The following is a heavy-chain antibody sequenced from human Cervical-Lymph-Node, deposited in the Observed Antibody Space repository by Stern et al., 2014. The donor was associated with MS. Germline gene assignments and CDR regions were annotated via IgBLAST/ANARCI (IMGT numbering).Heavy chain of an antibody. CDR2: ISYDGSDT. V-gene: IGHV3-30*18. D-gene: IGHD3-10*01. J-gene: IGHJ4*02. CDR1: GFTFSSYG. Sequence: VQLEESGGGVVQPGRSLRLTCTVSGFTFSSYGMHWVRQAPGKGLEGVSVISYDGSDTYYAESVKGRFTISRDNTKNTLYLEMRRLRREDTAVYYCVKRGITEVRGVRLGDYWGPGTLVIVSS. CDR3: VKRGITEVRGVRLGDY.